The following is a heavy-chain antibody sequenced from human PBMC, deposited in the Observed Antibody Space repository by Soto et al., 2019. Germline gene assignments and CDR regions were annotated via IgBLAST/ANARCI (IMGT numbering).Heavy chain of an antibody. CDR3: AKDNPGRYGDYESTWFEP. Sequence: GGSLRLSCAASGFTFSDHYMSWIRQAPGKGLEWIGYSSNSGSFTRYADSVTGRFSVSRDNAKNSLFLQMSSLKPEDTAFYFCAKDNPGRYGDYESTWFEPWGQGTLVTVSS. J-gene: IGHJ5*02. V-gene: IGHV3-11*05. CDR1: GFTFSDHY. CDR2: SSNSGSFT. D-gene: IGHD4-17*01.